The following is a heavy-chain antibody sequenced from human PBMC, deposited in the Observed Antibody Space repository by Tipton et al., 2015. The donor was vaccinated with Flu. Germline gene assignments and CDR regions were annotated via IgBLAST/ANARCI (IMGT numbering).Heavy chain of an antibody. Sequence: TLSLTCTVSGYSISSAYYWGWIRQPPGKGLEWIGSIYHSGSTYYNPSLKRRVTISVDTSKNQFSLKLSSVTAADTAVYYCARDRIGTATKSSDSTLIWGQGTMVTVSA. CDR1: GYSISSAYY. CDR2: IYHSGST. D-gene: IGHD4-17*01. J-gene: IGHJ3*02. V-gene: IGHV4-38-2*02. CDR3: ARDRIGTATKSSDSTLI.